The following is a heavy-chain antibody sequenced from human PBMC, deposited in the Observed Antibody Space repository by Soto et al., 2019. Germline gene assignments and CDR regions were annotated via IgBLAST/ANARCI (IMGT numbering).Heavy chain of an antibody. CDR1: GFTFSNYA. D-gene: IGHD3-16*02. CDR3: ARDLSGPLDY. J-gene: IGHJ4*02. Sequence: QVQLVESGGGVVQPGTSLRLSCAASGFTFSNYAMHWVRQAPGKGLECVALIWYDGSNKYYADSVKGRFTISRDTSKNTLYLQMNSLRAEDTAVYYCARDLSGPLDYWGQGTLVTVSS. V-gene: IGHV3-33*01. CDR2: IWYDGSNK.